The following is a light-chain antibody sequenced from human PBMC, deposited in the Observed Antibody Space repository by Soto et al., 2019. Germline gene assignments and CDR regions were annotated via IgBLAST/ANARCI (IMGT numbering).Light chain of an antibody. J-gene: IGLJ7*01. CDR2: DVT. V-gene: IGLV2-11*01. CDR1: SSDVGIYNY. Sequence: QSALTQPRSVSGSPGQSVTISCTGTSSDVGIYNYVSWYQQHPGKAPKLIIFDVTKRPSGVPDRFSGSKSGNTASLTISGLQAEDEADYFCCSYGGACTFVIFGGGTQLTVL. CDR3: CSYGGACTFVI.